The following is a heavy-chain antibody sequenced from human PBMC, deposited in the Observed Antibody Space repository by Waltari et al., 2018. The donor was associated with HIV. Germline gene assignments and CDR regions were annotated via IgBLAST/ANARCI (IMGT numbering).Heavy chain of an antibody. V-gene: IGHV4-34*01. J-gene: IGHJ6*02. D-gene: IGHD2-2*01. CDR1: GGSLRVAY. CDR2: INHSGST. CDR3: ARARLVSRGQYCSTTSCLPHYYYYYGMDV. Sequence: QVQLRQWGAGLLKPSETLSLTCAVYGGSLRVAYWRWIPHPPAKGLDWTGEINHSGSTNYNPSLKSRVTISVDTSKNQFSLKLTSVTAADTAVFYCARARLVSRGQYCSTTSCLPHYYYYYGMDVWGQGTTVTVSS.